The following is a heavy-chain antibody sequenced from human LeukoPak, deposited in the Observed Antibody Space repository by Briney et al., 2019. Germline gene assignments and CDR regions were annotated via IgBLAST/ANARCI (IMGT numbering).Heavy chain of an antibody. J-gene: IGHJ1*01. CDR2: IYYSGST. Sequence: LETLSLTCTVSGGSISNYYWSWIRQPPGKGLEWIGYIYYSGSTYYNPSLRSRVTISVDTSKNQFSLNLNSVTAADTAVYYCARALSGTYGLFQHWGQGTLVTVSS. CDR3: ARALSGTYGLFQH. V-gene: IGHV4-59*01. D-gene: IGHD1-26*01. CDR1: GGSISNYY.